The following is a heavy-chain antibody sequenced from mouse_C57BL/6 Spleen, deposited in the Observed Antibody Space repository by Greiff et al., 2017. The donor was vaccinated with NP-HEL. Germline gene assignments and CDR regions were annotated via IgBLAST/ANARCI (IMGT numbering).Heavy chain of an antibody. V-gene: IGHV1-59*01. Sequence: QVQLKQPGAELVRPGTSVKLSCKASGYTFTSYWMHWVKQRPGQGLEWIGVIDPSDSYTNYNQKFKGKATLTVDTSSSTAYMQLSSLTSEDSAVYYCAKAKSYYYAMDYWGQGTSVTVSS. J-gene: IGHJ4*01. CDR2: IDPSDSYT. CDR3: AKAKSYYYAMDY. CDR1: GYTFTSYW.